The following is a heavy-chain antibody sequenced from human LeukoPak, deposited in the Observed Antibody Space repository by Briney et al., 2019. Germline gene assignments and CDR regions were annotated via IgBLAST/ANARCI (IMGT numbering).Heavy chain of an antibody. V-gene: IGHV3-48*04. J-gene: IGHJ6*03. Sequence: GGSLRLSCAASGFTFSSYSMNWVRQAPGKGLEWVSYISSSSSTIYYADSVKGRFTISRDNAKNSLFLQMNSLRAEDTAVYYCARVLRYCSGGNCYSGGLGYMDVWGKGTTVTISS. D-gene: IGHD2-15*01. CDR3: ARVLRYCSGGNCYSGGLGYMDV. CDR1: GFTFSSYS. CDR2: ISSSSSTI.